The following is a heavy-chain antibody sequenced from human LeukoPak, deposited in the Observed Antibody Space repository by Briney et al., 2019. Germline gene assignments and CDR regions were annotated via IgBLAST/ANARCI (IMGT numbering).Heavy chain of an antibody. CDR2: ISSSSSYI. J-gene: IGHJ4*02. D-gene: IGHD5-18*01. Sequence: PGGSLRLSCAASGFTFSSYSMNWVRQAPGKGLEWVSSISSSSSYIYYADSVKGRFTISRDNSKNTLYLQMNSLRAEDTAVYYCAKDYHSYGFDYWGQGTLVTVSS. V-gene: IGHV3-21*04. CDR1: GFTFSSYS. CDR3: AKDYHSYGFDY.